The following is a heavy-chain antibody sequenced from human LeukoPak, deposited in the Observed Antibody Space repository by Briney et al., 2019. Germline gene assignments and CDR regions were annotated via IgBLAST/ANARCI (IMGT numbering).Heavy chain of an antibody. Sequence: SETLSLTSTVSGGSISSQYWSWIRQPPGKGLEWIGYIYDSGSTNYNPSLKSRVTMSIDTSKNQFSLKLSSVTAADTAVYYCARRIAVDGTSVFDPWGQGTLVTVSS. CDR2: IYDSGST. CDR3: ARRIAVDGTSVFDP. D-gene: IGHD6-13*01. V-gene: IGHV4-59*11. CDR1: GGSISSQY. J-gene: IGHJ5*02.